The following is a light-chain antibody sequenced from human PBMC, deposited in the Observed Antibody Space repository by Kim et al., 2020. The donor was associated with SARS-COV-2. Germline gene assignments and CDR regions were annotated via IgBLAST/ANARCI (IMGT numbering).Light chain of an antibody. CDR1: QNVGDY. CDR2: DAS. Sequence: EIVLTQSPATLSLSPGERATLSCRASQNVGDYLAWYQQKPGQAPRPLIYDASRRAPGIPARFSGSGSGTDFALTISSLEPEDFAVYYCQQRSDWPLTFGGGTKVDIK. V-gene: IGKV3-11*01. CDR3: QQRSDWPLT. J-gene: IGKJ4*01.